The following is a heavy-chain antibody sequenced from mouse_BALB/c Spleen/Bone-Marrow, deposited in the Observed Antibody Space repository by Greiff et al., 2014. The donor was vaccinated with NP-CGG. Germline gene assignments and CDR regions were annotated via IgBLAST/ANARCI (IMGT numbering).Heavy chain of an antibody. V-gene: IGHV1-80*01. CDR1: GYAFSSYW. Sequence: QVHVKQSGAELVRPGSSVKISCKASGYAFSSYWMNWVKQRPGKGLEWIGQNYPGDGDTNYNGKFKGKATLTADKSSSTAYMQLSSLTSEDSAVYFCARVRNWADCWGQGTTLTVSS. CDR2: NYPGDGDT. CDR3: ARVRNWADC. D-gene: IGHD4-1*01. J-gene: IGHJ2*01.